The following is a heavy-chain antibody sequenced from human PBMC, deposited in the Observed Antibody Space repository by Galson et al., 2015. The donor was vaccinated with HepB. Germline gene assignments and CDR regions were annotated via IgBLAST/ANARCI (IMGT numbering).Heavy chain of an antibody. CDR2: ISAYNGNT. CDR3: AGSHDGLGVAATYYYYYGMDV. D-gene: IGHD2-15*01. V-gene: IGHV1-18*04. CDR1: GYTFTSYG. J-gene: IGHJ6*02. Sequence: SVKVSCKASGYTFTSYGISWVRQAPGQGLEWMGWISAYNGNTNYAQRLQGRVTMTTDTSTSTAYMELRSLRSDDTAVYYCAGSHDGLGVAATYYYYYGMDVWGQGTTVTVSS.